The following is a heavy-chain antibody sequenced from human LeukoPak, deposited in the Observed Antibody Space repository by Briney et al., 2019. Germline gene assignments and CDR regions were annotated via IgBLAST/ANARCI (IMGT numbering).Heavy chain of an antibody. CDR2: INHSGST. Sequence: SETLSLTCAVYGGSFSGYYWHWIRQPPGKGLEWIGEINHSGSTNYNPSLMSRVTISVDTSKNQFSLKLSSVTAADTAVYYCARVDGPNTNRVVVAATILNGNWFDPWGQGTLVTVSS. D-gene: IGHD2-15*01. CDR3: ARVDGPNTNRVVVAATILNGNWFDP. J-gene: IGHJ5*02. CDR1: GGSFSGYY. V-gene: IGHV4-34*01.